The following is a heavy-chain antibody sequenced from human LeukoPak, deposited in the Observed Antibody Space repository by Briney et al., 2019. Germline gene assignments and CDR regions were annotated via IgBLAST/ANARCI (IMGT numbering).Heavy chain of an antibody. D-gene: IGHD5-24*01. CDR2: INTNTGNP. Sequence: ASVKVSCKASGYTFTSYAMNWVRQAPGQGLEWMGWINTNTGNPTYAQGFTGRLVFSLYTSVSTAYLQISSLKAEDTAVYYCARDRPDEMATIGWDPKSQRLYGMDVWGQGTTVTVSS. V-gene: IGHV7-4-1*02. J-gene: IGHJ6*02. CDR3: ARDRPDEMATIGWDPKSQRLYGMDV. CDR1: GYTFTSYA.